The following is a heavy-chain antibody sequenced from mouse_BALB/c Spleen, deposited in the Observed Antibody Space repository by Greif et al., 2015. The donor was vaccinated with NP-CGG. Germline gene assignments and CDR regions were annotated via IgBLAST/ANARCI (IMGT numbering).Heavy chain of an antibody. CDR2: IYPYNGGT. CDR3: ARGGYGSSYGFAY. V-gene: IGHV1S29*02. J-gene: IGHJ3*01. CDR1: GYTFTDYN. D-gene: IGHD1-1*01. Sequence: VQLQQSGPELVKPGASVKISCKASGYTFTDYNMHWVKQSHGKSLEWIGYIYPYNGGTGYNQKFKSKATLTVDNSSSTAYMELRSLTSEDSAVYYCARGGYGSSYGFAYWGQGTLVTVSA.